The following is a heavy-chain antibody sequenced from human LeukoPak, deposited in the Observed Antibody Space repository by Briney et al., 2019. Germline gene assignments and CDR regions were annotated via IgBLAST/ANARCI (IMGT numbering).Heavy chain of an antibody. CDR2: INNDGSYI. CDR1: GFIFSNSA. Sequence: GGSLRLSCAASGFIFSNSAMSWVRQAPGKGLEWVSSINNDGSYIYYAGSVKGRFTISRDNAKNSLYLRLNSLRAEDTAVYYCAKDRKGGSYFDYWGQGTLVTVSS. J-gene: IGHJ4*02. CDR3: AKDRKGGSYFDY. D-gene: IGHD3-16*01. V-gene: IGHV3-21*04.